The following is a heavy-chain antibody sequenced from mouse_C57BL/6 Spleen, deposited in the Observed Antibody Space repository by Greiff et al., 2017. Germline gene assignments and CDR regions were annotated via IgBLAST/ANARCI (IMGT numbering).Heavy chain of an antibody. CDR3: ARSELRLPYYYAMDY. V-gene: IGHV1-53*01. D-gene: IGHD3-2*02. Sequence: QVQLKQPGTELVKPGASVKLSCKASGYTFTSYWMHWVKQRPGQGLEWIGNINPSNGGTNYNEKFKSKATLTVDKSSSTAYMQLSSLTSEDSAVYYCARSELRLPYYYAMDYWGQGTSVTVSS. J-gene: IGHJ4*01. CDR2: INPSNGGT. CDR1: GYTFTSYW.